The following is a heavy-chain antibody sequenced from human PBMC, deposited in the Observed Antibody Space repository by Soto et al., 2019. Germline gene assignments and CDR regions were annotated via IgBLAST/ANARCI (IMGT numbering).Heavy chain of an antibody. D-gene: IGHD3-22*01. CDR3: VRGYHYYDSSGYDKWDAFDI. CDR2: ISSSSSYI. J-gene: IGHJ3*02. Sequence: EVQLVESGGGLVKPGGSLRLSCAASGFTFSSYSMNWVRQAPGKGLEWVSSISSSSSYIYYADSVKGRFTISRDNAKNSLYLQMNSLRAEDTAVYYCVRGYHYYDSSGYDKWDAFDIWGQGTMVTVSS. CDR1: GFTFSSYS. V-gene: IGHV3-21*01.